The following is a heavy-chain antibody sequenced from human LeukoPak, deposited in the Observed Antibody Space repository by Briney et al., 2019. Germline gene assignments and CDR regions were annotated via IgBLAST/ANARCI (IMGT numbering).Heavy chain of an antibody. CDR3: AKSHLPGTTIAYFQH. V-gene: IGHV1-46*01. CDR2: INPSGGST. CDR1: GYTFSSCR. D-gene: IGHD1-14*01. Sequence: ASVKVSCKASGYTFSSCRLHWVRQAPGQGLEWMGIINPSGGSTTYAQKFQGRVTMTRDMSTSTDYMELSSLRPEDTAVYYCAKSHLPGTTIAYFQHWGQGTLVTVSS. J-gene: IGHJ1*01.